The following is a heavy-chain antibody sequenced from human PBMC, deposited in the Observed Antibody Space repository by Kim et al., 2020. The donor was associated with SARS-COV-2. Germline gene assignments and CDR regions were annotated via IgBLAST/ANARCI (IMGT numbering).Heavy chain of an antibody. CDR2: ISWNSGSI. CDR3: AKDVGELGGS. Sequence: GGSLRLSCAASGFTFDDYAMHWVRQAPGKGLEWVSGISWNSGSIGYADSVKGRFTISRDNAKNSLYLQMNSLRAEDTALYYCAKDVGELGGSWGQGTMVT. V-gene: IGHV3-9*01. CDR1: GFTFDDYA. D-gene: IGHD3-16*01. J-gene: IGHJ3*01.